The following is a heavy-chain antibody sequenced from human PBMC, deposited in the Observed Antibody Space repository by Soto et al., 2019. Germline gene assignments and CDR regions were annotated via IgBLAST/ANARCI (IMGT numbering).Heavy chain of an antibody. D-gene: IGHD6-19*01. CDR2: INSGASTT. J-gene: IGHJ4*02. CDR1: GFPFSSSW. CDR3: ARGPSGWFGYDY. Sequence: HPGGSLRLSCAASGFPFSSSWMHWVRQAPGKGLVWVSRINSGASTTNYADSVKGRFTISRDNAKNTLYLQMDSLTAEDTAVYYCARGPSGWFGYDYWGQGTLVTVSS. V-gene: IGHV3-74*01.